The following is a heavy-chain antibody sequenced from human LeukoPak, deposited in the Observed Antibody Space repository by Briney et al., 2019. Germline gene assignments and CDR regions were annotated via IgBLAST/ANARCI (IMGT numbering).Heavy chain of an antibody. CDR1: GVSISSSNSY. Sequence: SETLSLTCTVSGVSISSSNSYWGWIRQPPRKGLEWIGSIYYSGNTYYNASLKSQVSISIDTSKNQFSLRLTSVTAAGTAVYYCARQTGSGLFILPGGQGTLVTVSS. D-gene: IGHD3/OR15-3a*01. J-gene: IGHJ4*02. V-gene: IGHV4-39*01. CDR3: ARQTGSGLFILP. CDR2: IYYSGNT.